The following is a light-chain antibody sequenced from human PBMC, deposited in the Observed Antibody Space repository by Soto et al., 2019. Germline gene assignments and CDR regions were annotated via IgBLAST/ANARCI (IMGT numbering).Light chain of an antibody. V-gene: IGKV1-5*01. CDR3: QQYNSYST. CDR1: QSISSW. Sequence: IQMTPSPSTLSSPLGDRVTNTCRASQSISSWLAWYQQKPGKAPKLLIYDASSLESGVPSRFSGSGSGTEFTLTISSLQPDDFATYYCQQYNSYSTFGQGTKVDI. CDR2: DAS. J-gene: IGKJ1*01.